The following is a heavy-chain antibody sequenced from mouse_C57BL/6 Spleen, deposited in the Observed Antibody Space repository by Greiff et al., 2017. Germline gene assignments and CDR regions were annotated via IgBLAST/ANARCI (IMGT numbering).Heavy chain of an antibody. D-gene: IGHD1-1*01. CDR1: GYTFTDYN. CDR3: ARGDCGSSYRFAY. J-gene: IGHJ3*01. Sequence: EVQLQQSGPELVKPGASVKIPCKASGYTFTDYNMDWVKQSHGKSLEWIGDINPNNGGTIYNQKFKGKATLTVDKSSSTAYMELRSLTSEDTAVYYCARGDCGSSYRFAYWGQGTLVTVSA. V-gene: IGHV1-18*01. CDR2: INPNNGGT.